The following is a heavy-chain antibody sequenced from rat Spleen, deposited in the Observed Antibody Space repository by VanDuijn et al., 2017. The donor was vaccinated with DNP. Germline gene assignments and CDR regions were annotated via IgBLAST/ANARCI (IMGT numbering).Heavy chain of an antibody. Sequence: QVQLQQSGAELAKPGSSVIISCKASGYTFTNYYIGWIKQTTGQGLEYIGYINTGTGGTNYSAKFKGKATLTVDKYSSTAFMQLSSLTPDDSAVYYCASGGRGIWFAYWAQGTLVTVSS. D-gene: IGHD1-12*02. CDR2: INTGTGGT. V-gene: IGHV1-43*01. CDR3: ASGGRGIWFAY. J-gene: IGHJ3*01. CDR1: GYTFTNYY.